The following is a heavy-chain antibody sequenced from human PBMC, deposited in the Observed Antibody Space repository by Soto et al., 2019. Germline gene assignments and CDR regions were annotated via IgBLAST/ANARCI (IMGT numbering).Heavy chain of an antibody. CDR2: IWYDGSNK. V-gene: IGHV3-33*01. D-gene: IGHD6-13*01. J-gene: IGHJ5*02. CDR3: AREPAAGIGFNWFDP. Sequence: GGSLRLSCAASGFTFSSYGMHWVRQAPGKGLEWVAVIWYDGSNKYYADSVKGRFTISRDNSKNTLYLQMNSLRAEDTAVYYCAREPAAGIGFNWFDPWGQGTLVTVSS. CDR1: GFTFSSYG.